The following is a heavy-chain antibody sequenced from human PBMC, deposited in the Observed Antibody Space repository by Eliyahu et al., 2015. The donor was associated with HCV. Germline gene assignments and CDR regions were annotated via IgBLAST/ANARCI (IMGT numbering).Heavy chain of an antibody. D-gene: IGHD2-15*01. CDR2: SNHRGST. Sequence: QVQLQQWGAGLLKPSETLSLTCAVYGGSFSGSYWSWFRQPPGKGLEWFGGSNHRGSTNYNPSFKSRVIMSVDTSKNQFSLNLTSVTAADTAVYYCARKGPRYCSGGTCYSGYNFDYWGQGTLVTVSS. CDR1: GGSFSGSY. J-gene: IGHJ4*02. V-gene: IGHV4-34*01. CDR3: ARKGPRYCSGGTCYSGYNFDY.